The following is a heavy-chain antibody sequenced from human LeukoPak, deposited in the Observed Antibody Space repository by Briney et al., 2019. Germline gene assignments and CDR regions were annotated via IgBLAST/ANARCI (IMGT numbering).Heavy chain of an antibody. Sequence: PSETLSLTCTVSGGSISSHHWSWIRQPPGKGLEWIGYIYNSGSTNYNPSLKSRVTMSVDTSKNQFSLKLTSVTAADTAIYYCASHDHEDYFQRWGQGTLVTVSS. CDR2: IYNSGST. CDR1: GGSISSHH. CDR3: ASHDHEDYFQR. J-gene: IGHJ1*01. V-gene: IGHV4-59*11.